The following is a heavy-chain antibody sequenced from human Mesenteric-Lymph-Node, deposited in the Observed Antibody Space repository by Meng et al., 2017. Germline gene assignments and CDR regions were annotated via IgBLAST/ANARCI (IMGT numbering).Heavy chain of an antibody. V-gene: IGHV4-30-4*01. Sequence: QVQRQGAGPGLVKPSQTLSLTCTVSGGSISSGDYYWSWIRQPPGKGLEWIGCIYYSGSTYYNPSLKGRVTISVDTSKNQFSLNLSSVTAADTAVYYCARGQRSYSGSYPEWFDPWGQGTLVTVSS. CDR1: GGSISSGDYY. CDR2: IYYSGST. CDR3: ARGQRSYSGSYPEWFDP. D-gene: IGHD1-26*01. J-gene: IGHJ5*02.